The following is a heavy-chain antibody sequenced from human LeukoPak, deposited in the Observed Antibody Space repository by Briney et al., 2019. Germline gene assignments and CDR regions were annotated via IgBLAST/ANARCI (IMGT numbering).Heavy chain of an antibody. CDR2: ISYSGST. D-gene: IGHD2-2*01. J-gene: IGHJ4*02. V-gene: IGHV4-59*12. CDR3: ARGSPMGGYSSSTSCYGYLYDY. CDR1: SGSISNKY. Sequence: SETLSLTCTVSSGSISNKYWSWIRQPPGKGLEWIGYISYSGSTNYSPSLKSRVTISVDTSKNQFSLKLSSVTAADTAVYYCARGSPMGGYSSSTSCYGYLYDYWGQGTLVTVSS.